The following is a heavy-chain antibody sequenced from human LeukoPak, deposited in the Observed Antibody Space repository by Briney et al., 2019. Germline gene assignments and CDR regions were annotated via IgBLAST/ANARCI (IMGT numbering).Heavy chain of an antibody. D-gene: IGHD6-13*01. CDR1: GYTFTGYY. J-gene: IGHJ6*04. CDR3: ARGGRRNSSWYVMDV. Sequence: ASVKVSCKASGYTFTGYYMHWVRQAPGQGLEWMGWINPNSGGTNYAQKFQGRVTMTRDTSISTAYMELSRLRSDDTAVYYCARGGRRNSSWYVMDVWGKGTTVTVSS. CDR2: INPNSGGT. V-gene: IGHV1-2*02.